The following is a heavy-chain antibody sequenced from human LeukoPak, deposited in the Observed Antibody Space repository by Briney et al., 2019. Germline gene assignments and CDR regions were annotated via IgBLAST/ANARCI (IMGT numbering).Heavy chain of an antibody. D-gene: IGHD4-17*01. Sequence: PGGSLRLSCAASEFTFSSYWMSWVRQAPGKGQEWVANIKQDGGQIYYLESVKGRFTVSRDNAKNSLYLQMNSLRAEDTAVYYCARLGARQMLEYWGQGTLVTVSS. J-gene: IGHJ4*02. CDR2: IKQDGGQI. V-gene: IGHV3-7*01. CDR3: ARLGARQMLEY. CDR1: EFTFSSYW.